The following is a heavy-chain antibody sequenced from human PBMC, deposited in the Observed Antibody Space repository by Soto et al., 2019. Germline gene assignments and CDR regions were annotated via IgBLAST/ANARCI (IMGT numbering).Heavy chain of an antibody. V-gene: IGHV1-8*01. CDR1: GYTFTSYD. CDR2: MNPNSGST. CDR3: ARGRSVGSYASDAFDI. Sequence: ASVKVSCKASGYTFTSYDINWVRQATGQGLEWMGWMNPNSGSTGYAQKFQGRVTMTRNTSISTAYMELSSLRSEDTAVYYCARGRSVGSYASDAFDIWGQGTMVTVSS. D-gene: IGHD1-26*01. J-gene: IGHJ3*02.